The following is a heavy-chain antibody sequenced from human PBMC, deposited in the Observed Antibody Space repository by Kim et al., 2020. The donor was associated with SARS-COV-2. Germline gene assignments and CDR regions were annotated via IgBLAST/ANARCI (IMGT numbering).Heavy chain of an antibody. CDR3: AKAGSVYDFDSLCCDD. CDR1: GFNFSSYA. V-gene: IGHV3-23*01. D-gene: IGHD5-12*01. Sequence: GGSLRLSCAASGFNFSSYAMSWVRQAPGKGLEWVSVISDSGGSTYYADSVKGRFTISRDNSKNTLYLQMNSLRAEDTAVYYCAKAGSVYDFDSLCCDDWGQGTLVTVSP. CDR2: ISDSGGST. J-gene: IGHJ4*02.